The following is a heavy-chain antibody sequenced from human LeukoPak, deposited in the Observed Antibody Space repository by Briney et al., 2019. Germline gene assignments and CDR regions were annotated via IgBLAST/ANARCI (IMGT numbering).Heavy chain of an antibody. V-gene: IGHV3-23*01. J-gene: IGHJ6*02. CDR3: ARSGGAGTTQTSTIYYYYGMDV. Sequence: GGSLRLSCAASGFTFSSYAMTWVRQAPGKRLEWVSAMSGSGGNTYYADSVKDRFTISRDNSKNTLYLQMNSLRAEDTAVYYCARSGGAGTTQTSTIYYYYGMDVWGQGTTVTVSS. CDR2: MSGSGGNT. D-gene: IGHD1-7*01. CDR1: GFTFSSYA.